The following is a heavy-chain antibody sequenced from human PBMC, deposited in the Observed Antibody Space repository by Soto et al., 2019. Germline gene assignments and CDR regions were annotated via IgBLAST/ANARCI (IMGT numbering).Heavy chain of an antibody. V-gene: IGHV3-48*03. CDR2: IDGSGTTK. D-gene: IGHD3-10*01. CDR3: ARGFGRFNY. J-gene: IGHJ4*02. Sequence: EVQLLESGGGLVQPGGSLRLSCGVSGFTFNDFEMNWVRQAPGKGLEWLAYIDGSGTTKKYADSVRGRFTISRDNPNNLLFLQMSSLGAADTAIYSCARGFGRFNYWGEGTLVSVSS. CDR1: GFTFNDFE.